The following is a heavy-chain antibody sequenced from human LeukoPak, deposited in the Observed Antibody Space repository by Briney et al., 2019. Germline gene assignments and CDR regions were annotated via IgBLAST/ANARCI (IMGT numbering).Heavy chain of an antibody. J-gene: IGHJ4*02. CDR2: ISAYNGNT. CDR1: GYTFTSYD. Sequence: ASVKVSCKASGYTFTSYDINWVRQAPGQGLEWMGWISAYNGNTNYAQKLQGRVTMTTDTSTSTAYMELRSLRSDDTAVYYCARVEQWPRGHTPDFDYWGQGTLVTVSS. CDR3: ARVEQWPRGHTPDFDY. D-gene: IGHD6-19*01. V-gene: IGHV1-18*04.